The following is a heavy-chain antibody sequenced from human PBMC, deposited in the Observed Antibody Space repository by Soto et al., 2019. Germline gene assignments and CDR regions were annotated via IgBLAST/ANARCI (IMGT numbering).Heavy chain of an antibody. CDR1: GSTFSSYA. V-gene: IGHV3-23*01. CDR3: ARHYCDSRGYGLGGY. D-gene: IGHD3-22*01. CDR2: ISGSGDST. Sequence: PGGSLRLSCAASGSTFSSYAMSWVRQAPGKGLEWVSVISGSGDSTYYADSVKGRFTISRDNSKNTLYLQMNSLRADDTAVYYCARHYCDSRGYGLGGYWGQGTLVTVSS. J-gene: IGHJ4*02.